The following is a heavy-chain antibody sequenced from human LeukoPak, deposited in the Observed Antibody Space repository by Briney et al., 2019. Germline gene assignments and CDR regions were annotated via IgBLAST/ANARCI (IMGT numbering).Heavy chain of an antibody. D-gene: IGHD3-22*01. J-gene: IGHJ4*02. V-gene: IGHV3-74*01. CDR2: INTDGRST. Sequence: PGGSLRLSCAASGFTFSSYWMHWVRQAPGKGLVWVSGINTDGRSTSYADSVKGRFTISRDNAKNSLYLQMNSLRAEDTALYYCARRAMIVVATPAVDYWGQGTLVTVSS. CDR3: ARRAMIVVATPAVDY. CDR1: GFTFSSYW.